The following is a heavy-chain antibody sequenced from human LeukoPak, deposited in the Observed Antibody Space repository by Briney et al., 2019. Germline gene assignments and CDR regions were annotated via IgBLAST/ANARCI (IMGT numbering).Heavy chain of an antibody. CDR3: ARDGGLAPYSSSTPFDY. CDR1: GFTFSRNS. V-gene: IGHV3-66*03. J-gene: IGHJ4*02. D-gene: IGHD6-6*01. CDR2: IYSSGST. Sequence: GGSLRLSCAASGFTFSRNSMHWVRQAPGKGLEWVSVIYSSGSTYYADSVKGRFTIFRDNSKNTLYLQMNSLRAEDTAVYYCARDGGLAPYSSSTPFDYWGQGTLVTVSS.